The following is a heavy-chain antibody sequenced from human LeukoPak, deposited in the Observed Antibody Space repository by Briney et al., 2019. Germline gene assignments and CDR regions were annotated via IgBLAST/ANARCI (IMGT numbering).Heavy chain of an antibody. D-gene: IGHD5-12*01. CDR2: ISSSSSYI. Sequence: GGSLRLSCAASGFTFSSYSMNWVRQAPGKGLEWVSSISSSSSYIYYADSVKGRFTISRDNAKNSLYLQMNSLRAEDTAVYYCARDRTSTIVATTPHDYWGQGTLVTVSS. J-gene: IGHJ4*02. V-gene: IGHV3-21*01. CDR3: ARDRTSTIVATTPHDY. CDR1: GFTFSSYS.